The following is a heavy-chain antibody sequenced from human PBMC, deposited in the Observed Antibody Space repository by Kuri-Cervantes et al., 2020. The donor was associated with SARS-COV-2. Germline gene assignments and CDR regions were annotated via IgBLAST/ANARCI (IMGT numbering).Heavy chain of an antibody. D-gene: IGHD2-2*01. Sequence: ASVKVSCKASGYTLTSYGISWVRQAPGQGLEWMGWISAYNGNTNYAQKFQGRVTMTRDTSISTAYMELSRLRSDDTAVYYCARASSIVVVPAAPFDYWGQGTLVTVSS. CDR1: GYTLTSYG. J-gene: IGHJ4*02. V-gene: IGHV1-18*01. CDR2: ISAYNGNT. CDR3: ARASSIVVVPAAPFDY.